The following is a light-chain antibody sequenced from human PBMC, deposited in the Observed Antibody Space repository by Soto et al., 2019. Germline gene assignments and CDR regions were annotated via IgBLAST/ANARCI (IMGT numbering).Light chain of an antibody. CDR1: SSNIGVNY. J-gene: IGLJ2*01. CDR2: RNN. V-gene: IGLV1-47*01. Sequence: QAVVTQPPSASGTPGQRVTISCSGSSSNIGVNYVYWYQQLPGTAPKLLIYRNNQRPSGVPDRFSGSKSGTSASLAISGLRSEDEADYYCATWDDSLSGHVVFGGGTKLTVL. CDR3: ATWDDSLSGHVV.